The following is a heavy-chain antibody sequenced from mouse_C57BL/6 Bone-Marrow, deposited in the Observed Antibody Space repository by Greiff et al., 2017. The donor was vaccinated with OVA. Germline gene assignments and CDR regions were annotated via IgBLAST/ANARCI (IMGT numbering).Heavy chain of an antibody. V-gene: IGHV1-81*01. D-gene: IGHD1-1*01. J-gene: IGHJ3*01. CDR1: GYTFTSYG. CDR2: LYPRSGNT. CDR3: ARREYYGSSSWFAY. Sequence: VKLVESGAELARPGASVKLSCKASGYTFTSYGISWVKQRTGQGLEWIGELYPRSGNTYYNEKFKGKATLTADKSSSTAYMELRSLTSEDSAVYFCARREYYGSSSWFAYWGQGTLVTVSA.